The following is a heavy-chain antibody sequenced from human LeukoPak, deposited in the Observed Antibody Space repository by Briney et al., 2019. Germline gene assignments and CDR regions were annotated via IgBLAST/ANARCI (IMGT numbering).Heavy chain of an antibody. V-gene: IGHV4-61*01. CDR3: ARDVVDTAMVMGLDY. CDR2: IYYSGST. CDR1: GGSVSSGSYY. D-gene: IGHD5-18*01. Sequence: SETLSLTCTVSGGSVSSGSYYWSWIRQPPGKGLEWIGYIYYSGSTNYHPSLKSRVTISVDTSKNQSSLKLSSVTAADTAVYYCARDVVDTAMVMGLDYWGQGTLVTVSS. J-gene: IGHJ4*02.